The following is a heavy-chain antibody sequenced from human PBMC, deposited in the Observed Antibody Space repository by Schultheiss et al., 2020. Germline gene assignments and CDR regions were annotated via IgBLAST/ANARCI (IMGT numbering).Heavy chain of an antibody. CDR2: ISSSSSYI. V-gene: IGHV3-21*01. Sequence: GGSLRLSCAGSGFTFSSYAMSWVRQAPGKGLEWVSSISSSSSYIYYADSVKGRFTISRENAKNSLYLQMNSLRAGDTAVYYCVRGVYYGSGRPYYFDYWGQGTLVTVSS. D-gene: IGHD3-10*01. CDR1: GFTFSSYA. CDR3: VRGVYYGSGRPYYFDY. J-gene: IGHJ4*02.